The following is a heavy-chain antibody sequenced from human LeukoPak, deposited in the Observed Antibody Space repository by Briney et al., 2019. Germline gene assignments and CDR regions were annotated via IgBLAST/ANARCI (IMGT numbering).Heavy chain of an antibody. CDR1: GGSFSGYY. CDR3: ARVTNSGSYPYYYYYMDV. J-gene: IGHJ6*03. V-gene: IGHV4-34*01. CDR2: MNPSGST. Sequence: PSETLSLTCAVYGGSFSGYYWTWIRQTPEKGLEWIGEMNPSGSTNYNPSLKSRVTISVDTSKNQFSLKLSSVTAADTAVYYCARVTNSGSYPYYYYYMDVWGKGTTVTVSS. D-gene: IGHD1-26*01.